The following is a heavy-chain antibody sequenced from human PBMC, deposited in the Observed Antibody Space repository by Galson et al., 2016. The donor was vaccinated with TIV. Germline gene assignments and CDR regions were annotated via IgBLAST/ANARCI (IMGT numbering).Heavy chain of an antibody. J-gene: IGHJ3*01. D-gene: IGHD5-12*01. CDR1: GFTFSSYE. V-gene: IGHV3-48*03. Sequence: RLSCAGSGFTFSSYEVNWVRQAPGKGLEWISYISPSGTIYYADSVKGRFTISRDNAKNSLSLQMNSLRAEDTAVYFCARVATFVDAFDLWGQGTVVTVS. CDR3: ARVATFVDAFDL. CDR2: ISPSGTI.